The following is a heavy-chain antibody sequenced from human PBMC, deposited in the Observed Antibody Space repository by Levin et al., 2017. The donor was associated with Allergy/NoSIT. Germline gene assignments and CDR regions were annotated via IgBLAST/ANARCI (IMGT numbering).Heavy chain of an antibody. J-gene: IGHJ4*02. CDR1: GFTFSSYG. V-gene: IGHV3-33*01. CDR2: IWYDGSNK. Sequence: GGSLRLSCAASGFTFSSYGMHWVRQAPGKGLEWVAVIWYDGSNKYYADSVKGRFTISRDNSKNTLYLQMNSLRAEDTAVYYCARDRAGGTFDYWGQGTLVTVSS. D-gene: IGHD3-16*01. CDR3: ARDRAGGTFDY.